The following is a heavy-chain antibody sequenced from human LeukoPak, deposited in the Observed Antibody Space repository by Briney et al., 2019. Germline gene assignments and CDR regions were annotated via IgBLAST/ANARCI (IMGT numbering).Heavy chain of an antibody. J-gene: IGHJ4*02. CDR1: GFTFSSYS. CDR3: ARVGYDFWSGYYNLDY. Sequence: GGSLRLSCAASGFTFSSYSMNWVRQAPGKGLEWVSYISSSSSTIYYADSVKGRFTISRDNAKNSLYLQMNSLRAEDTAGYYCARVGYDFWSGYYNLDYWGQGTLVTVSS. CDR2: ISSSSSTI. V-gene: IGHV3-48*01. D-gene: IGHD3-3*01.